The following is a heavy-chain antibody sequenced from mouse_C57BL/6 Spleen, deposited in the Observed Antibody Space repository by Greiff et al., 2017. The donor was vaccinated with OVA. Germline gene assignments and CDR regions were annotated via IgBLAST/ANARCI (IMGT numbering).Heavy chain of an antibody. D-gene: IGHD1-1*01. J-gene: IGHJ4*01. V-gene: IGHV5-4*01. CDR3: ARVYYSSSYEAMDY. CDR2: ISDGGSYT. CDR1: GFTFSSYA. Sequence: EVQLVESGGGLVKPGGSLKLSCAASGFTFSSYAMSWVRQTPEKRLEWVATISDGGSYTYYPANVKGRFTITRDNAKNNPYLQMSHLKSEDTAMYYCARVYYSSSYEAMDYWGQGTSVTVSS.